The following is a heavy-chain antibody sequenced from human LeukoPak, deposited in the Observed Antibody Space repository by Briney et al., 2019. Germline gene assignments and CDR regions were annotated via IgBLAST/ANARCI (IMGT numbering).Heavy chain of an antibody. CDR3: ARDGLPAVDRWFDP. CDR1: GGSISSGSYY. D-gene: IGHD3-22*01. V-gene: IGHV4-61*02. CDR2: IYTSGST. Sequence: PSQTLSLTCTVSGGSISSGSYYWSWIRQPAGKGLEWIGRIYTSGSTNYNPSLKSRVTISVDTSKNQFSLKLSSVTAADTAVYCCARDGLPAVDRWFDPWGQGTLVTVSS. J-gene: IGHJ5*02.